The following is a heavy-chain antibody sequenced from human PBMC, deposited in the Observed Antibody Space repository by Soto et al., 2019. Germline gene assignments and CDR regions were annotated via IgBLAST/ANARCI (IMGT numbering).Heavy chain of an antibody. J-gene: IGHJ4*02. D-gene: IGHD4-17*01. CDR2: INQDGSER. Sequence: PGGSLRLSFPGSGLPFINDWLSWVRKAPGKGLEWVANINQDGSERYYVDSVRGRFTISRDNVENSLYLQLNSLRPEDTAVYYCAVYGYGVSAAAYWGQGTLVTVSS. CDR1: GLPFINDW. V-gene: IGHV3-7*03. CDR3: AVYGYGVSAAAY.